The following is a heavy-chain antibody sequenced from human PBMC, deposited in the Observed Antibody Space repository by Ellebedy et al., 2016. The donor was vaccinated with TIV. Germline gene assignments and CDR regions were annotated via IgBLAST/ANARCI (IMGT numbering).Heavy chain of an antibody. Sequence: GESLKISCKGSGYSFTSYWIGWVRQMPGKGLEWMGIIYPGDSDTRYSPSFQGQVTISADKSISTAYLQWSSLKASDTAMYYCARTKWFGEFFESDAFDIWGQGTMVTVSS. V-gene: IGHV5-51*01. CDR1: GYSFTSYW. CDR2: IYPGDSDT. D-gene: IGHD3-10*01. J-gene: IGHJ3*02. CDR3: ARTKWFGEFFESDAFDI.